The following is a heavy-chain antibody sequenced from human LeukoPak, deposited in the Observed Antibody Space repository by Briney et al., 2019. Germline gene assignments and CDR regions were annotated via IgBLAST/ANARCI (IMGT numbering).Heavy chain of an antibody. CDR3: ARALGMGAIDY. J-gene: IGHJ4*02. D-gene: IGHD7-27*01. V-gene: IGHV3-21*01. CDR1: GFTFSSYS. CDR2: ISSSSSYI. Sequence: PGGSLRLSCAASGFTFSSYSMNWVRQAPGKGLEWVSSISSSSSYIYYADPVKGRFTISRDNAKNSLYLQMNSLRAEDTAVYYCARALGMGAIDYWGQGTLVTVSS.